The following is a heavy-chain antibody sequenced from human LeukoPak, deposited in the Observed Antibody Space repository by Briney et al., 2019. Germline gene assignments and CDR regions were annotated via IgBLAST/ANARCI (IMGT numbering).Heavy chain of an antibody. Sequence: GASVKVSCKASGYTFSSYAMHWVRQAPGQRLEWMGWINAGNGNTKYSQKFQGRVTITRDTSASTAYMELSSLRSEDTAVYYCASSHGDYYYYGMDVWGKGTTVTVSS. CDR3: ASSHGDYYYYGMDV. V-gene: IGHV1-3*01. CDR1: GYTFSSYA. CDR2: INAGNGNT. D-gene: IGHD4-17*01. J-gene: IGHJ6*04.